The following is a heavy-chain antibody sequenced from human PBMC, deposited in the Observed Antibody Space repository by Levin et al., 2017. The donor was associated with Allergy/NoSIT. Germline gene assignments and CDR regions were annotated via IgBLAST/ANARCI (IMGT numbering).Heavy chain of an antibody. J-gene: IGHJ5*02. D-gene: IGHD1-26*01. V-gene: IGHV4-34*01. CDR3: ARGRRSGSYSRCWFDP. CDR2: INHSGST. Sequence: SETLSLTCAVYGGSFSGYYWSWIRQPPGKGLEWIGEINHSGSTNYNPSLKSRVTISVDTSKNQFSLKLSSVTAADTAVYYCARGRRSGSYSRCWFDPWGQGTLVTVSS. CDR1: GGSFSGYY.